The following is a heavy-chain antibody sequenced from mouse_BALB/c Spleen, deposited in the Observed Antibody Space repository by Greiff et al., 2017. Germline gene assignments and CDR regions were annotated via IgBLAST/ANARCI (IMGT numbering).Heavy chain of an antibody. CDR2: IYPGDGDT. CDR1: GYAFSSSW. D-gene: IGHD3-2*01. Sequence: VHLVESGPELVKPGASVKISCKASGYAFSSSWMNWVKQRPGQGLEWIGRIYPGDGDTNYNGKFKGKATLTADKSSSTAYMQLSSLTSVDSAVYFCARETARAPGFAYWGQGTLVTVSA. J-gene: IGHJ3*01. V-gene: IGHV1-82*01. CDR3: ARETARAPGFAY.